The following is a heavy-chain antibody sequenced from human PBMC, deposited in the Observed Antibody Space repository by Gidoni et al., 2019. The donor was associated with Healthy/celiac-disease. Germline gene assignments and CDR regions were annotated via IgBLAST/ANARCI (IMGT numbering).Heavy chain of an antibody. Sequence: QLQLQESGPGLVKPSETLSLTCTFPGGSISSSSYYWGWIRQPPGKGLEWIGSIYYSGSTYYNPSLKSRVTISVDTSKNQFSLKLSSVTAADTAVYYCARFASGLGGFDAFDIWGQGTMVTVSS. CDR1: GGSISSSSYY. V-gene: IGHV4-39*01. CDR3: ARFASGLGGFDAFDI. D-gene: IGHD2-15*01. CDR2: IYYSGST. J-gene: IGHJ3*02.